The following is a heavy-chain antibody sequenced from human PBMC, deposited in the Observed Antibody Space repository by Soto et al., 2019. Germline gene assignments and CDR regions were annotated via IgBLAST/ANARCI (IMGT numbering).Heavy chain of an antibody. D-gene: IGHD3-3*01. J-gene: IGHJ6*02. V-gene: IGHV1-2*02. Sequence: GASVKVSCKASGYTFTGYYMHWVRQAPGQGPEWMGWINPNSGGTNYAQKFQGRVTMTRDTSISTAYMELSRLRSDDTAVYYCARDPTRSYYDFWSGYRGMDVWGQGTTVTVSS. CDR2: INPNSGGT. CDR1: GYTFTGYY. CDR3: ARDPTRSYYDFWSGYRGMDV.